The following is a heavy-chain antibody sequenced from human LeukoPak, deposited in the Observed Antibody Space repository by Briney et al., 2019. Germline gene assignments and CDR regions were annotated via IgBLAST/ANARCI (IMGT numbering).Heavy chain of an antibody. Sequence: SETLSLTCTVSGGSISSSGYYWGWIRQPPGKGLEWIASIYYSGSTYYNPSLKSRVTISVDTSKNQLFLKLSSLTAADTAVYYCARVAEYQPFDYWGQGTLVTVSS. CDR3: ARVAEYQPFDY. CDR1: GGSISSSGYY. V-gene: IGHV4-39*01. D-gene: IGHD2-2*01. CDR2: IYYSGST. J-gene: IGHJ4*02.